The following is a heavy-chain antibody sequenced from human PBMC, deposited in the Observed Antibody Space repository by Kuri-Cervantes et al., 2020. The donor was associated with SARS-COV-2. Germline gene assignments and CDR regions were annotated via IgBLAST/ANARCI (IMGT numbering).Heavy chain of an antibody. CDR1: GFTFSSYS. V-gene: IGHV3-21*01. J-gene: IGHJ6*02. D-gene: IGHD2-15*01. CDR3: ARDPPSPYCSGGSCRTDV. CDR2: ISSSSSYI. Sequence: GESLKISCAASGFTFSSYSMNWVRQAPGKGLEWVSSISSSSSYIYYADSVKGRFTISRDSAKNSLYLQMSSLRAEDTAVYYCARDPPSPYCSGGSCRTDVWGQGTTVTVSS.